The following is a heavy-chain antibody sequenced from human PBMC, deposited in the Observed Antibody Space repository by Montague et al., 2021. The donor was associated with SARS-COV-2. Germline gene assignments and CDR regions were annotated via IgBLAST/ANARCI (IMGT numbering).Heavy chain of an antibody. Sequence: SLRLSCAASGFTFSSYAMSWVRQAPGKGLEWVSVIYSGGSSTYYSDSVKGRFTISRDNSKNTLYLQMNSLRAEDTAVYYCAKSLFRDFVRFWTTSRWYYFDYWGQGTLVTVSS. J-gene: IGHJ4*02. CDR3: AKSLFRDFVRFWTTSRWYYFDY. CDR2: IYSGGSST. D-gene: IGHD3/OR15-3a*01. V-gene: IGHV3-23*03. CDR1: GFTFSSYA.